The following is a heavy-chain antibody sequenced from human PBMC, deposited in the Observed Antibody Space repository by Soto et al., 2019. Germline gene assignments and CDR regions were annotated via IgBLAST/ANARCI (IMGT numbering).Heavy chain of an antibody. CDR2: MYPGDSDI. D-gene: IGHD5-18*01. V-gene: IGHV5-51*01. J-gene: IGHJ4*02. Sequence: RGESLKISCKGSGYSFTNYWIGWVRQMPGKGLEWMGIMYPGDSDIRYSPSFQGQVTISADRSISTAYLQWSSLKASDTAMYYCARHRGHSFGYADSWGQGTPVTVSS. CDR1: GYSFTNYW. CDR3: ARHRGHSFGYADS.